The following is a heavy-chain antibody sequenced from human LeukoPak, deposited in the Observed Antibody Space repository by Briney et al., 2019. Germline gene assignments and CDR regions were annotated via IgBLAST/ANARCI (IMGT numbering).Heavy chain of an antibody. CDR1: GYTFTSYD. D-gene: IGHD3-3*01. CDR3: ARGGFLEWVLGYMDV. V-gene: IGHV1-18*01. CDR2: VNTYNGNT. J-gene: IGHJ6*03. Sequence: ASVKVSCKASGYTFTSYDINWVRQATGQGLEWMGWVNTYNGNTNFAQKLQGRVTMTADTSTSTAYMELRSLISDDTAVYYCARGGFLEWVLGYMDVWGEGTTVTVSS.